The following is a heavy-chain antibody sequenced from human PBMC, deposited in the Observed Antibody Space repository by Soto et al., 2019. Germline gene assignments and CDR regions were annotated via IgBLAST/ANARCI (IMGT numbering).Heavy chain of an antibody. CDR1: GYTFTSYG. J-gene: IGHJ3*02. D-gene: IGHD6-13*01. CDR3: ASGGGYSSSWELAGDFDI. CDR2: ISAYNGNT. V-gene: IGHV1-18*01. Sequence: QVQLVQSGAEVKKPGASVKVSCKASGYTFTSYGISWVRQAPGQGLEWMGWISAYNGNTNYAQKLQGRVTMTTDTSTSTADMELRSLRSEDTAVYYCASGGGYSSSWELAGDFDIWGQGTMVTVSS.